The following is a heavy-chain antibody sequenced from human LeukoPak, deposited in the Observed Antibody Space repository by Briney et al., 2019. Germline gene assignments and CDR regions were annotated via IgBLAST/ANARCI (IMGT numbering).Heavy chain of an antibody. V-gene: IGHV4-39*01. CDR1: GGSISSSSYY. D-gene: IGHD3-10*01. J-gene: IGHJ4*02. CDR3: ARTYCYGSGSQSVDY. Sequence: SETLSLTCTVSGGSISSSSYYWGWIRQPPGKGLEWIGSIYYSGSTYYNPSLKSRVTISVDTSKNQFSLKLSSVTAADTVVYYCARTYCYGSGSQSVDYWGQGTLVTVSS. CDR2: IYYSGST.